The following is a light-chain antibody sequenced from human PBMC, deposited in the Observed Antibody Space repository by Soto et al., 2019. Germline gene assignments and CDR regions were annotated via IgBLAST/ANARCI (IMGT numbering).Light chain of an antibody. CDR2: EAS. V-gene: IGKV1-9*01. CDR3: QHYNSYSEA. J-gene: IGKJ1*01. Sequence: DIHLTQSPSFLSASVGDRVTITCRPSQAVPNNMAWYQQKPGKPPKLLIYEASNLESGVPSRFSGSGSGTEFTLTISSLQPDDFATYYCQHYNSYSEAFGQGTKVDIK. CDR1: QAVPNN.